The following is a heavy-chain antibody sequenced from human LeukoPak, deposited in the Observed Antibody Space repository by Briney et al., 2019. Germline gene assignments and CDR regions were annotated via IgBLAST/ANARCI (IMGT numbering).Heavy chain of an antibody. J-gene: IGHJ4*02. CDR3: ARYDFWSGSGGLFDY. V-gene: IGHV3-21*01. D-gene: IGHD3-3*01. CDR1: GFTFSSYS. Sequence: PGGSLRLSCAASGFTFSSYSMNWVRQAPGKGLEWVSSISSSSSYIYYADSVKGRFTISRDNAKNSLYLQMNSLRAEDTAVYYCARYDFWSGSGGLFDYWGQGTLVTVSS. CDR2: ISSSSSYI.